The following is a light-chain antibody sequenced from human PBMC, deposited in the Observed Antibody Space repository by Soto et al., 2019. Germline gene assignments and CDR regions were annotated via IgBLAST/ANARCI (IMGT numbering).Light chain of an antibody. CDR2: DAS. J-gene: IGKJ4*01. Sequence: EIVLTQSPATLSLSPGERATLSCRASQSVSSYLAWYQQKPGQAPRLLIYDASNRATGIPARFSGSGSGTDFTLTISSLQSADFAVYYCQQYNDWPLTFGGGTKVDIK. CDR1: QSVSSY. CDR3: QQYNDWPLT. V-gene: IGKV3-11*01.